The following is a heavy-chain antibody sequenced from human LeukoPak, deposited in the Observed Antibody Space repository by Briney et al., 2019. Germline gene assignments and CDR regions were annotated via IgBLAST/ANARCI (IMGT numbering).Heavy chain of an antibody. J-gene: IGHJ4*02. CDR2: ISAYNGNT. CDR1: GYTFTSYG. CDR3: ARPKSKEYQLLYFDY. Sequence: ASVKVSCKASGYTFTSYGISWVRQAPGQGLEWMGWISAYNGNTSYAQKLQGRVTMTTDTSTSTAYMELRSLRSDDTAVYYCARPKSKEYQLLYFDYWGQGTLVTVSS. D-gene: IGHD2-2*01. V-gene: IGHV1-18*01.